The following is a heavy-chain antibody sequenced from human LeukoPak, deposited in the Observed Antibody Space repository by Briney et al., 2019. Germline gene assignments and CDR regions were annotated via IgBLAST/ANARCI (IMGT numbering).Heavy chain of an antibody. CDR1: GFTFSSFS. V-gene: IGHV3-21*01. D-gene: IGHD5-18*01. J-gene: IGHJ4*02. Sequence: GGSLRLSCAASGFTFSSFSMNWVRQAPGKGLEWVSSISSGGDYKHYADSVKGRLTISRDNAKNSLFLQMNSLRAEDTAVYYCARDAAWIQLWFGFDYWGQGTLVTVSS. CDR3: ARDAAWIQLWFGFDY. CDR2: ISSGGDYK.